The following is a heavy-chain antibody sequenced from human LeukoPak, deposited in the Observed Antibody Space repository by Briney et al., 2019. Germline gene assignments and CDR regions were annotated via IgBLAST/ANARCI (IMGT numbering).Heavy chain of an antibody. Sequence: GGSLRLSCAASGFTFSSYGMHWVRQAPGKGLEWVAFIRYDGSNKYYADSVKGRFTISRDNSKNTLYLQMNSLRAEDTAVYYCAKRGAYSSSWYAYYFDYWGQGTLVTVSS. CDR2: IRYDGSNK. D-gene: IGHD6-13*01. CDR1: GFTFSSYG. V-gene: IGHV3-30*02. J-gene: IGHJ4*02. CDR3: AKRGAYSSSWYAYYFDY.